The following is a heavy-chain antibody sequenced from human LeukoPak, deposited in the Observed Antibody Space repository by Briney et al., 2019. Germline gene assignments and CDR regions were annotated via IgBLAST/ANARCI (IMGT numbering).Heavy chain of an antibody. CDR2: IHSNGYT. J-gene: IGHJ5*02. V-gene: IGHV4-4*09. D-gene: IGHD1-26*01. CDR1: GDSISGYY. CDR3: TKREGPMSGSYDYFDP. Sequence: SETLSLTCTVSGDSISGYYWSWIRQPPGQGLEWIAYIHSNGYTNYNPSLKSRVTISVDTSKNQFSLKVTSVTAADTAMYYCTKREGPMSGSYDYFDPWGQGTLVTVS.